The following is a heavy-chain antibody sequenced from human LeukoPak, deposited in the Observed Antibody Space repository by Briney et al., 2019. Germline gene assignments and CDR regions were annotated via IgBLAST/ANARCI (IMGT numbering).Heavy chain of an antibody. J-gene: IGHJ5*02. D-gene: IGHD1-7*01. V-gene: IGHV3-7*03. CDR2: IKQDGSEK. CDR3: ARWTGTTYGFDP. Sequence: GGSLRLSCAASGITFSDYYMSWIRQAPGKGLEWVANIKQDGSEKYYVDSVKGRFTISRDNAKISVFLQMNSLRAEDTAVYYCARWTGTTYGFDPWGQGTLVTVSS. CDR1: GITFSDYY.